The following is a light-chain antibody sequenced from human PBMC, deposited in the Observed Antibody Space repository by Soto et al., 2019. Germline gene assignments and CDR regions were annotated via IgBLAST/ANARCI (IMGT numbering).Light chain of an antibody. CDR2: AAS. CDR1: QGIGVY. CDR3: QKYNSAPLT. J-gene: IGKJ4*01. Sequence: DIQMTQSPSSLSASFGDRVTITCRASQGIGVYLAWFQQRPANAPKLLIYAASTLQSGVPSRFSGSGSGTDFTLTISSLQPEDVATYYCQKYNSAPLTFGGGTKVEIK. V-gene: IGKV1-27*01.